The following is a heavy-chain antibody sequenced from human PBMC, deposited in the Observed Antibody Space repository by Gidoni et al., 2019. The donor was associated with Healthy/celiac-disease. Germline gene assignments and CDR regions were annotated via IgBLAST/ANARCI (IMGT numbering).Heavy chain of an antibody. CDR2: IYTIGLT. V-gene: IGHV4-61*02. Sequence: QVQLQESGPGLVKPSQTLSLTCTVSGGSISSGSYYWSWLRPPAGKGLVWIGRIYTIGLTNYNPSLKSRGTISVDTSKNQFSLKLSSVTAADTAVYYCARKNYYDSSGFFDYWGQGTLVTVSS. CDR3: ARKNYYDSSGFFDY. CDR1: GGSISSGSYY. J-gene: IGHJ4*02. D-gene: IGHD3-22*01.